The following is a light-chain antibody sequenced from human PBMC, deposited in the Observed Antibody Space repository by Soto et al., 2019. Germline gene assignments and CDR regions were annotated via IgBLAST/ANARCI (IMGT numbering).Light chain of an antibody. V-gene: IGKV1-33*01. CDR3: QHYNSLPIT. J-gene: IGKJ5*01. Sequence: DIQMTQSPSSLSASLGDRVTITCQATQDIRFYLNWYQHKTGQAPKLLIYDASQLETGVPSRFSGSGSGTDFTFTINNLQPEDIGTYYCQHYNSLPITFGQGTRLEI. CDR1: QDIRFY. CDR2: DAS.